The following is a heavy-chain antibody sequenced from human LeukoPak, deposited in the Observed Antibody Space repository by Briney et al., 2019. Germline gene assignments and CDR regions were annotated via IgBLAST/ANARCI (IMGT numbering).Heavy chain of an antibody. V-gene: IGHV4-34*01. Sequence: SETLSLTCAVYGGSFSGYYWSWIRRPPGKGLEWIGEINHSGGTNYNPSLKSRVTISVDTSKNQFSLKLSSVTAADTAVYYCARVRAYDTRAFDIWGQGTMVTVSS. CDR2: INHSGGT. CDR3: ARVRAYDTRAFDI. CDR1: GGSFSGYY. J-gene: IGHJ3*02. D-gene: IGHD3-9*01.